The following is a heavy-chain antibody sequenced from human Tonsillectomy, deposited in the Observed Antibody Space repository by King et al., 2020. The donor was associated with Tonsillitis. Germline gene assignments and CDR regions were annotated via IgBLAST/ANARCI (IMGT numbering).Heavy chain of an antibody. CDR3: ARVLGGSSSGWRSDY. CDR1: GFTFSSYS. CDR2: ISSSSSYI. V-gene: IGHV3-21*01. Sequence: VQLVESGGGLVKPGGSLRLSCAASGFTFSSYSMNWVRQAPGKGLEWVSSISSSSSYIYYADSVKGRFTISRDNAKNSLYLQMNSLRAEDTAVYYCARVLGGSSSGWRSDYWGQGTLVTVPS. J-gene: IGHJ4*02. D-gene: IGHD6-19*01.